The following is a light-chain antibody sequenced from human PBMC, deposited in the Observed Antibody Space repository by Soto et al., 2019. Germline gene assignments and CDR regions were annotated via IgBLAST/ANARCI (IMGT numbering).Light chain of an antibody. CDR1: SSDVGGYDY. V-gene: IGLV2-14*01. J-gene: IGLJ2*01. CDR3: SSYTSSNTVL. Sequence: QSVLTQPASVSGSPGQSITISCTGTSSDVGGYDYVSWYQQDLGKAPKLMIYDVSNRPSGVSNRFSGSKSGNTASLTISGLQAEDEADYYCSSYTSSNTVLFGGGTKLTVL. CDR2: DVS.